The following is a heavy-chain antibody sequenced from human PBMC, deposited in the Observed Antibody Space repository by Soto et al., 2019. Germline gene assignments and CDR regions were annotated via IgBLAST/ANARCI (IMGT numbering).Heavy chain of an antibody. Sequence: SVKVSCKASGYTFTSYDINWVRLVTGQGLEWMGWMNPNTGIVNYAQKFQGRVTITADKFTSTAYMELSSLRSEDTAVYYCARADDRSGYRDYWGQGTLVTVSS. CDR1: GYTFTSYD. CDR2: MNPNTGIV. J-gene: IGHJ4*02. CDR3: ARADDRSGYRDY. D-gene: IGHD3-22*01. V-gene: IGHV1-69*10.